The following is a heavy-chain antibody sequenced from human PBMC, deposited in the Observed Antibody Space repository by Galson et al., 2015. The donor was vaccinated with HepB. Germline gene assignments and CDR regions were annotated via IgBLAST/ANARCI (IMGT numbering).Heavy chain of an antibody. D-gene: IGHD2-2*01. CDR2: IRSKAYGGTT. CDR3: TRVGYCSSTSCYAQWFDP. V-gene: IGHV3-49*04. J-gene: IGHJ5*02. Sequence: SLRLSCAASGFTFGDYAMSWVRQAPGKGLEWVGFIRSKAYGGTTEYAASVKGRFTISRDDSKSIAYLQMNSLKTEDTAVYYCTRVGYCSSTSCYAQWFDPWGRGTLVTVSS. CDR1: GFTFGDYA.